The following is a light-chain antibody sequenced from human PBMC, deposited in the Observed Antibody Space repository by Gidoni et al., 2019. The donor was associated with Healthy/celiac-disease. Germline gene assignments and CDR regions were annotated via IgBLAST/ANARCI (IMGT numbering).Light chain of an antibody. J-gene: IGKJ4*01. Sequence: IVFTQSPSTLSLSPGERATLPCGASQSVSSYLAWYQQKPGQAPRPLIYDAYNRSTGIPARLRGSGSGTDFNLTISSREPEDYEVYYCQQRSNWTHLLTFGGGTKVEIK. V-gene: IGKV3-11*01. CDR3: QQRSNWTHLLT. CDR1: QSVSSY. CDR2: DAY.